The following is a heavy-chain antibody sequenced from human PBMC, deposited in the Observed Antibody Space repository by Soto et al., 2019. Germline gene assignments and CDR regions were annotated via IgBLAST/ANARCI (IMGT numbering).Heavy chain of an antibody. CDR2: ISSSSSYI. CDR1: GFTFSSYS. V-gene: IGHV3-21*01. D-gene: IGHD6-13*01. CDR3: ARDDRPMAAAAYDY. J-gene: IGHJ4*02. Sequence: GGSLRLSCAASGFTFSSYSMNWVRQAPGKGLEWVSSISSSSSYIYYADSVKGRFTISRDNAKNSLYLQMNSLRAEDTAVYYCARDDRPMAAAAYDYWGQGTLVTVSS.